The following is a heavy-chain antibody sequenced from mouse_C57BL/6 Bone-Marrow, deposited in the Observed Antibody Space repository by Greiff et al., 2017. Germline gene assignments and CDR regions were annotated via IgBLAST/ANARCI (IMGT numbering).Heavy chain of an antibody. CDR2: IDPSDSYT. CDR1: GYTFTSYW. CDR3: ARCDYDPTFDY. V-gene: IGHV1-59*01. Sequence: QVQLQQPGAELVRPGTSVKLSCKASGYTFTSYWMHWVKQRPGQGLEWIGVIDPSDSYTNYNQKFKGKATLTVDTSSSTAYMQLSSLTSEDSAVYYCARCDYDPTFDYWGQGTTRTVSS. J-gene: IGHJ2*01. D-gene: IGHD2-4*01.